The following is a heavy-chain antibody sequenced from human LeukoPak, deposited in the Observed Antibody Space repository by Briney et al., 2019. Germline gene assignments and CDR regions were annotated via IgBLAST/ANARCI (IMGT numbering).Heavy chain of an antibody. CDR3: ARVLDNWFDP. CDR1: GVTFSSYS. CDR2: ISSSSSYI. Sequence: GGSLRLSCAASGVTFSSYSMNWVRQAPGKGLEWVSSISSSSSYIYYAGSVKGRFTISRDNAKNSLYLQMNSLRAEDTAVYYCARVLDNWFDPWGQGTLVTVSS. J-gene: IGHJ5*02. V-gene: IGHV3-21*01.